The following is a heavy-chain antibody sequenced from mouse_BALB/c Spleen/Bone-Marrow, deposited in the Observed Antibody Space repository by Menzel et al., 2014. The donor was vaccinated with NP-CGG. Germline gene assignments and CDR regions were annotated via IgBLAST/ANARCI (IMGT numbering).Heavy chain of an antibody. Sequence: QVQLQQSGAELVRPGASVKLSCKTSGYIFTSYWIHWVKQRSGQGLEWIARIYPGSGSTYYNEKFEGKATLAADKSSSTAYMQLSLKSEDSAVYFCASGVTTGCFVYWGQGTLVTVSA. J-gene: IGHJ3*01. V-gene: IGHV1-76*01. CDR3: ASGVTTGCFVY. CDR2: IYPGSGST. D-gene: IGHD2-2*01. CDR1: GYIFTSYW.